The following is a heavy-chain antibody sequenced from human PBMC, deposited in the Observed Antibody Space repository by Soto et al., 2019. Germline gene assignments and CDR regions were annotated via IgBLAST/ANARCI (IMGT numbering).Heavy chain of an antibody. D-gene: IGHD1-7*01. CDR3: ARDLHWNYYYYYYGMDV. J-gene: IGHJ6*02. Sequence: ASVKVSCKASGYTFTGYYMHWVRQAPGQGLEWMGWINPNSGGTNYAQRFQGRVTMSRDTSISTAYMELSRLRSDDTAVYYCARDLHWNYYYYYYGMDVWGQGTTVTV. V-gene: IGHV1-2*02. CDR2: INPNSGGT. CDR1: GYTFTGYY.